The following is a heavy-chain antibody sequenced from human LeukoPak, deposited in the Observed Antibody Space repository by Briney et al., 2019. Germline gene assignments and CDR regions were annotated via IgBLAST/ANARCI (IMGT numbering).Heavy chain of an antibody. Sequence: GGSLRLSCAASGFTFSSYSMNWVRQAPGKGLEWVSSISSSSSYIYYADSVKGRFTISRDNAKNSLYLQMNSLRAEDTAVYYCARVRLADFWSGYYDAFDIWGQGTMVTVSS. J-gene: IGHJ3*02. V-gene: IGHV3-21*01. CDR2: ISSSSSYI. CDR3: ARVRLADFWSGYYDAFDI. D-gene: IGHD3-3*01. CDR1: GFTFSSYS.